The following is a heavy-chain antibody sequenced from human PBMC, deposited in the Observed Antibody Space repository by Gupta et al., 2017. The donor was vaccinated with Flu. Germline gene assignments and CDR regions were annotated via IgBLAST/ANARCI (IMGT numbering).Heavy chain of an antibody. CDR2: IKQDGTDK. D-gene: IGHD2-21*01. CDR1: GFTFSHYW. J-gene: IGHJ4*02. Sequence: EVQLVESGGGLVQPGGSLRLSCAASGFTFSHYWMSWVRQAPGKGLEWVANIKQDGTDKYYVDSVKGRFIISRDNAKNSLYLQMNSLRAEDTAVYYCARAAYCGGDCYYYFGYWGQGTLVTVSS. V-gene: IGHV3-7*01. CDR3: ARAAYCGGDCYYYFGY.